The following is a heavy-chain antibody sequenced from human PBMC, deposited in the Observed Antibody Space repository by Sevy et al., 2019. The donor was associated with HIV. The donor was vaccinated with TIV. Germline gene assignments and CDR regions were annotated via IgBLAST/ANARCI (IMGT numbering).Heavy chain of an antibody. V-gene: IGHV1-24*01. D-gene: IGHD3-10*01. J-gene: IGHJ6*03. CDR2: FDPEDGET. CDR1: GYTLTELS. CDR3: ATGGKGDHYYYMDV. Sequence: ALVKVSCKVSGYTLTELSMHWVRQAPGKGLEWMGGFDPEDGETIYAQKFQGRVTMTEDTSTDTAYMELSSLRSEDTAVYYCATGGKGDHYYYMDVWGKGTTVTVSS.